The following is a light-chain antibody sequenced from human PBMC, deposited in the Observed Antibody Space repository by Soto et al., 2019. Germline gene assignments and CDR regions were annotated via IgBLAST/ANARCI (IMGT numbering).Light chain of an antibody. V-gene: IGKV2-28*01. J-gene: IGKJ4*01. Sequence: DIVMTQSPLSLSVTPGEPASISFMSSQSLLHTNGYNYLDWYLQKPGQSPQLLIYLGSNRASGVPDRFSGGGSGTDFTLKISRVEAEDVGVYYCMQALQNLSFAGGGMVDIK. CDR3: MQALQNLS. CDR2: LGS. CDR1: QSLLHTNGYNY.